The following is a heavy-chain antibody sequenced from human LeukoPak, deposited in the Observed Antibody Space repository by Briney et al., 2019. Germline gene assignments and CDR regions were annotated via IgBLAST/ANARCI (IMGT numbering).Heavy chain of an antibody. CDR1: GYTFTGDY. CDR2: INPNSGGT. D-gene: IGHD2-2*01. CDR3: ARDNSCSSSSCGNSYMDV. J-gene: IGHJ6*03. V-gene: IGHV1-2*02. Sequence: VASVKVSCKASGYTFTGDYIHWVRQAPGQGIEWMGWINPNSGGTNYAQKFQGRVTMTRDTSIRTAYMELSGLKSDDTAVFYCARDNSCSSSSCGNSYMDVWGKGTTVTVSS.